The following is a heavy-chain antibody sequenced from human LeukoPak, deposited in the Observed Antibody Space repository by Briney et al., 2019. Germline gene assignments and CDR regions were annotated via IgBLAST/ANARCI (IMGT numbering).Heavy chain of an antibody. D-gene: IGHD6-13*01. CDR1: GFTFSSYA. CDR2: ISGSGGST. J-gene: IGHJ5*02. Sequence: GGSLRLSCVAPGFTFSSYAMSWVRQAPGKGLEWVSAISGSGGSTYYADSVKRRFTISRDNSKNTLYLQMNSLRAEDTAVYYCAKDRQQLVRYWFDPWGQGALVTVSS. V-gene: IGHV3-23*01. CDR3: AKDRQQLVRYWFDP.